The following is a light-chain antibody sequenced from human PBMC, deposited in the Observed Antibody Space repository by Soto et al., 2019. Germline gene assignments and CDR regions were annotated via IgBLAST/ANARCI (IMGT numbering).Light chain of an antibody. Sequence: EIVLTQSPATLSLSPGERATLSCRASQSARTYLGWYQQKPGQAPRLLIYDVSNRATGIPARFSGSGSETDFSLTISSLEPEDCAVYYCQQRSAWPLTFGGGTKVEIK. CDR3: QQRSAWPLT. J-gene: IGKJ4*01. CDR2: DVS. CDR1: QSARTY. V-gene: IGKV3-11*01.